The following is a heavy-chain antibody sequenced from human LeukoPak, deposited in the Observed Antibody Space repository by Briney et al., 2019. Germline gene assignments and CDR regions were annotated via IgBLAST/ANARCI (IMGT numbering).Heavy chain of an antibody. Sequence: LPGGSLRLSCAASGFTFSSYAMSWVRQAPGKGLEWVSAITGSGGSTYYADSVKGRFTISRDNSKNTLYVQMNSLRAEDTAVYYCATERNWVFDYWGQGTLVTVSS. J-gene: IGHJ4*02. V-gene: IGHV3-23*01. CDR2: ITGSGGST. D-gene: IGHD7-27*01. CDR1: GFTFSSYA. CDR3: ATERNWVFDY.